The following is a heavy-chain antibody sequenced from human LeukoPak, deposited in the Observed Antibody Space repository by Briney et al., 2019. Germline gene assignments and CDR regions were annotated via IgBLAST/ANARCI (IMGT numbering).Heavy chain of an antibody. CDR1: GFTVSNNY. J-gene: IGHJ5*02. Sequence: SGGSLRLSCAASGFTVSNNYMRWVRQAPGKGLEWVSLIYSGGSTYYADSVKGRFIISRDNGKNSLYLQMNSLRAEDTAVYYCARVRYCSGGSCYGNWYDPWGQGTLVTVSS. V-gene: IGHV3-66*01. CDR3: ARVRYCSGGSCYGNWYDP. D-gene: IGHD2-15*01. CDR2: IYSGGST.